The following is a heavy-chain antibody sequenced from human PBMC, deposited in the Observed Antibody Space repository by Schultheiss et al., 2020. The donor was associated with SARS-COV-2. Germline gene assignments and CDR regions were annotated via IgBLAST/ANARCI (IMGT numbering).Heavy chain of an antibody. CDR1: GFTFSSYA. D-gene: IGHD3-10*01. CDR3: ANPKYYGSGSYEN. CDR2: ISGSGGST. V-gene: IGHV3-23*01. J-gene: IGHJ4*02. Sequence: GESLKISCAASGFTFSSYAMSWVRQGPGKGLEWVSAISGSGGSTYYADSVKGRFTSSRDNSKNTLYLQMNSLRAEDTAVYYCANPKYYGSGSYENWGQGTLVTVVS.